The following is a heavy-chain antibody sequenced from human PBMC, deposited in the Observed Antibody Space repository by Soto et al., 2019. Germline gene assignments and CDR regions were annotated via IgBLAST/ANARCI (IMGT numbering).Heavy chain of an antibody. CDR3: AKAGEGLYFDS. J-gene: IGHJ4*02. CDR1: GFNFRSHA. V-gene: IGHV3-64D*06. Sequence: EVQLVESGGGLVQPWGSLRLSCSTSGFNFRSHAMHWVRQVPGKGLEFVSCISSYEAPRFYTDSAKGRFTISRDDSTDTLYLQMRSLRAEDTAVYHCAKAGEGLYFDSWGQGILVSVSS. D-gene: IGHD6-19*01. CDR2: ISSYEAPR.